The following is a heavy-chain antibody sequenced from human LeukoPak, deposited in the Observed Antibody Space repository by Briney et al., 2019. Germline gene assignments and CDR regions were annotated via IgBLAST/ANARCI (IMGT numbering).Heavy chain of an antibody. D-gene: IGHD6-13*01. J-gene: IGHJ3*02. CDR3: ARDPSSIAAAGWWLGDAFDI. CDR2: ISSSGSTI. Sequence: PGGSLRLSGAASGFTFSDYYMSWIRQAPGKGLEWVSYISSSGSTIYYADSVKGRFTISRDNAKNSLYLQMNSLRAEDTAVYYCARDPSSIAAAGWWLGDAFDIWGQGTMVTVSS. V-gene: IGHV3-11*04. CDR1: GFTFSDYY.